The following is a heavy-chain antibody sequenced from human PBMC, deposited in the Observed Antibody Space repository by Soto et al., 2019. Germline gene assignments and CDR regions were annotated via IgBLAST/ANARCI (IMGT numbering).Heavy chain of an antibody. V-gene: IGHV1-69*13. CDR2: IIPIFGTA. J-gene: IGHJ3*02. D-gene: IGHD3-22*01. CDR3: ARGITMIVVVPDAFDI. Sequence: SVKVSCKASGGTFSSYAISWVRQAPGQGLEWMGGIIPIFGTANYAQKFQGRVTITADESTSTAYMELSGLRSEDTAVYYCARGITMIVVVPDAFDIWGQGTLVTVSS. CDR1: GGTFSSYA.